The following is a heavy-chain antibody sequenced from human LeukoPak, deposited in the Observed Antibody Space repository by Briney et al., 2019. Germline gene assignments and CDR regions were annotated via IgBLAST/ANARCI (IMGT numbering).Heavy chain of an antibody. Sequence: SVNVSCKASGRTFSSYAISWVRQAPGQGLEWMGGIIPLFGTANYAQKFQGRVTITTDESTSTAYMELSSLRSEDTAVYYCAGSSSSDSYFDYWGQGTLVTVSS. CDR1: GRTFSSYA. J-gene: IGHJ4*02. CDR2: IIPLFGTA. CDR3: AGSSSSDSYFDY. V-gene: IGHV1-69*05. D-gene: IGHD6-6*01.